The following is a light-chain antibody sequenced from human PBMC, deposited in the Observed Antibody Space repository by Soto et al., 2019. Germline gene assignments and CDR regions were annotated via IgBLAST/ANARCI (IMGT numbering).Light chain of an antibody. Sequence: EIVLTQSPATLSVSPGERATLSCRASQSVSGYLAWYQHRPGRAPRLLIYDASNRATGIPDRFSGRGSGTDFTLTISSLEPEDFAVYYCQQRASWPLTFGGGTALE. V-gene: IGKV3-11*01. CDR1: QSVSGY. J-gene: IGKJ4*01. CDR3: QQRASWPLT. CDR2: DAS.